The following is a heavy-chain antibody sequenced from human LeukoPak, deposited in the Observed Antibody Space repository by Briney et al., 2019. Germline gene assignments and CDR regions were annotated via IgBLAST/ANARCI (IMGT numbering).Heavy chain of an antibody. CDR2: ISGSGGTT. CDR3: AKEGYSSSFVFYFDY. V-gene: IGHV3-23*01. J-gene: IGHJ4*02. CDR1: GFTFNNYA. D-gene: IGHD6-13*01. Sequence: AGGSLRLSCVASGFTFNNYAMGWVRQAPGKGLEWVAGISGSGGTTYYADSVKGRFTISGDNSKSTLYLQMNSLRAGDTAVYYCAKEGYSSSFVFYFDYWGQGTLVTVSS.